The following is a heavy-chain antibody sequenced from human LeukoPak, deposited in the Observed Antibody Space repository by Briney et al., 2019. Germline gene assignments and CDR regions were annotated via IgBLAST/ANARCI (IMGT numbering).Heavy chain of an antibody. CDR1: GFTFSSYA. CDR2: IKQDGSEK. J-gene: IGHJ4*02. Sequence: GGSLRLSCAASGFTFSSYAMSWVRQAPGKGLEWVANIKQDGSEKYYVDSVKGRFTISRDNAKNSLYLQMNSLRAEDTAVYYCARWGPEYSSSYGGDYWGQGTLVTVSS. V-gene: IGHV3-7*01. CDR3: ARWGPEYSSSYGGDY. D-gene: IGHD6-6*01.